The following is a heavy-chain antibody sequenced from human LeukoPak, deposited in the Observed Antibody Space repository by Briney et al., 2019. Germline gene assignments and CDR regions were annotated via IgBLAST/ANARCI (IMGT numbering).Heavy chain of an antibody. CDR3: VRQIVVVSPFDY. Sequence: SETLSLTCAVSGYSISSGYYWGWIRPPPGKGLEWIGSIYHSGSTYYNPSLKSRVTISVDTSKNQFSLKLSSVTAADTAVYYCVRQIVVVSPFDYWGQGTLVTVSS. J-gene: IGHJ4*02. V-gene: IGHV4-38-2*01. CDR1: GYSISSGYY. D-gene: IGHD3-22*01. CDR2: IYHSGST.